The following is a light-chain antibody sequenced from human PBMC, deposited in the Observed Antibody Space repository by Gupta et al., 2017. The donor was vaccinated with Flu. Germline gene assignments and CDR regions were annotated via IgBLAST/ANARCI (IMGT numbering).Light chain of an antibody. V-gene: IGKV1-5*03. CDR3: QQYNVNVLT. CDR2: MAS. CDR1: QDVHTW. Sequence: DIQMTQSPSTLSASVGDRVTITCRASQDVHTWVAWYQQKPGKAPRVLIGMASVLLNGVPSRFSATGSGTEFTFTISSLQPDDFATYYCQQYNVNVLTFGQGTRV. J-gene: IGKJ1*01.